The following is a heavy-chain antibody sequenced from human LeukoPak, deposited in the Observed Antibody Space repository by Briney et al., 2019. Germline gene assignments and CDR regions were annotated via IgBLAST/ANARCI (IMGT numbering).Heavy chain of an antibody. CDR2: IKSKTDGGTT. CDR3: TTHAYYYDSSGYYPDCFDY. D-gene: IGHD3-22*01. V-gene: IGHV3-15*01. CDR1: GFTFSNAW. J-gene: IGHJ4*02. Sequence: PGGSLRLSCAASGFTFSNAWMSWVRQAPGKGLEWVGRIKSKTDGGTTDYAAPVKGRFTISRDDSKNTQYLQMNSLKTEDTAVYYCTTHAYYYDSSGYYPDCFDYWGQGTLVTVSS.